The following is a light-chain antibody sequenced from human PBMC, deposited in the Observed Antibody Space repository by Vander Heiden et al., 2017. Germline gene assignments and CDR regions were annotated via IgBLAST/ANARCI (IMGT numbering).Light chain of an antibody. CDR2: GAS. CDR3: QQYGSTPHT. CDR1: HSVTSSF. J-gene: IGKJ2*01. Sequence: IVLTQSPRALSLSPRESATLSCRTSHSVTSSFFSWYQQRPGQAPRLLIYGASSRATGIPDRFSGSGSGTDFTLTISRLEPEDCADYYCQQYGSTPHTFGQGTKLEI. V-gene: IGKV3-20*01.